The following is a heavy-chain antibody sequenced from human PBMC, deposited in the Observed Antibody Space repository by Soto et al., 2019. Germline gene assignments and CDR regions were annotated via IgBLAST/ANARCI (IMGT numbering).Heavy chain of an antibody. CDR3: VKDLPLWSGYSFSENH. D-gene: IGHD3-3*01. V-gene: IGHV3-23*01. CDR1: GFDFSSQV. J-gene: IGHJ5*02. CDR2: VSVSGGSK. Sequence: EVQLFESGGGLVQPGESLRLSCVGSGFDFSSQVMSWVSQAPGKGLEWVSSVSVSGGSKHFPDFLKGRFSSSRDNSKNILYLEMNSLRVEYTAVYYCVKDLPLWSGYSFSENHWGQGTLVTVSS.